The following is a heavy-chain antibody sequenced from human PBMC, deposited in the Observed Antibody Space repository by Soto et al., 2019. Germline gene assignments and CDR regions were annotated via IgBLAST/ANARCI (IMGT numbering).Heavy chain of an antibody. CDR3: ARGPYSGSYYDYYFAMDV. D-gene: IGHD1-26*01. Sequence: SVKVSCKASGGIFSRYAISWVRQAPGQGLEWMGGIIPIFGTPNYAQKFQGRVTITADESTSTGYMELSSLRSEDTAVYYCARGPYSGSYYDYYFAMDVWGQGTTVTVSS. V-gene: IGHV1-69*13. J-gene: IGHJ6*02. CDR1: GGIFSRYA. CDR2: IIPIFGTP.